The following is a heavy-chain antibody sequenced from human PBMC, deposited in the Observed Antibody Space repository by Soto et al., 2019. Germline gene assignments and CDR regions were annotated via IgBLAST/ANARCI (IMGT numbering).Heavy chain of an antibody. Sequence: GGSLRLSCAASGFTFSSYSMNWVRQAPGKGLEWVSYISSSSSTIYYADSVKGRFTISRDNAKNSLYLQMNSLRAEDTAVYYCARANYYGSTGDFDYWGKGTLDTV. CDR1: GFTFSSYS. CDR2: ISSSSSTI. D-gene: IGHD3-10*01. CDR3: ARANYYGSTGDFDY. V-gene: IGHV3-48*01. J-gene: IGHJ4*02.